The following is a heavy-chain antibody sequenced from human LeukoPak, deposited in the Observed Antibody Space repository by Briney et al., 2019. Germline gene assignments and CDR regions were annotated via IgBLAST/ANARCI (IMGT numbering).Heavy chain of an antibody. D-gene: IGHD3-22*01. CDR3: AKGTYYYDSSGYYTLYYFDY. CDR2: ISSSGGST. Sequence: PGGSLRLSCAASGFTFSSYAMSWVRQAPGKGLEWVSAISSSGGSTYYADSVKGRFTISRDNSKNTLYLQMNSLRAEDTAVYYCAKGTYYYDSSGYYTLYYFDYWGQGTLVTVSS. CDR1: GFTFSSYA. V-gene: IGHV3-23*01. J-gene: IGHJ4*02.